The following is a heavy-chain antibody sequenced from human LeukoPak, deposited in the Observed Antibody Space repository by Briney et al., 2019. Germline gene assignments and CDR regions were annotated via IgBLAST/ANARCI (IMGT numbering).Heavy chain of an antibody. D-gene: IGHD1-1*01. CDR2: ISYDGSNK. CDR1: GFTFSSYG. CDR3: AKDFLDNRERPYYMDV. Sequence: AGGSLRLSCAASGFTFSSYGMHWVRQAPGKGLEWVAVISYDGSNKYYADSVKGRFTISRDNSKNTLYLQMNSLRAEDTAVYYCAKDFLDNRERPYYMDVWGKGTTVTVSS. V-gene: IGHV3-30*18. J-gene: IGHJ6*03.